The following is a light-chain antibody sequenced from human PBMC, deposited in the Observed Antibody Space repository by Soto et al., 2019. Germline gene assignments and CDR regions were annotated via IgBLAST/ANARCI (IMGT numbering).Light chain of an antibody. CDR3: QQRSNWQRLT. CDR2: DAS. Sequence: ESVLTQSPGTLSLSPGERSTLSCMAIQSVSSYLAWYQQKPCQAPRLLIYDASNRATGIPARFSGSGSGTDFTLTISSLEHEDFAVHYCQQRSNWQRLTFGGGTKVDIK. V-gene: IGKV3-11*01. CDR1: QSVSSY. J-gene: IGKJ4*01.